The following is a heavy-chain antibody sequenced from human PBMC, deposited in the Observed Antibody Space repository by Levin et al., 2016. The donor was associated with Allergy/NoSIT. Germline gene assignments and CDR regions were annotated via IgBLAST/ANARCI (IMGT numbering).Heavy chain of an antibody. CDR1: GFTFSSYW. J-gene: IGHJ4*02. Sequence: GESLKISCAASGFTFSSYWMHWVRQAPGKGLVWVSRINSDGSSTSYADSVKGRFTISRDNAKNTLYLQMNSLRAEDTAVYYCARSRYSSTERDYWGQGTLVTVSS. V-gene: IGHV3-74*01. CDR3: ARSRYSSTERDY. CDR2: INSDGSST. D-gene: IGHD6-13*01.